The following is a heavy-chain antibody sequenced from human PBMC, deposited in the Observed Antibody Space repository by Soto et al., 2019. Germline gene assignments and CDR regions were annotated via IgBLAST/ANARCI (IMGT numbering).Heavy chain of an antibody. D-gene: IGHD3-10*01. CDR1: GYVFIGYS. CDR2: ISRHNGNT. J-gene: IGHJ4*02. Sequence: ASVKVSCKASGYVFIGYSISWVRQAPGQGLEWMGWISRHNGNTNYAQKFQGRVTMTTDASTSTAYMELRSLRSDDTAVYYCARDLDGSGSYYTDYWGQGTLVTVSS. CDR3: ARDLDGSGSYYTDY. V-gene: IGHV1-18*01.